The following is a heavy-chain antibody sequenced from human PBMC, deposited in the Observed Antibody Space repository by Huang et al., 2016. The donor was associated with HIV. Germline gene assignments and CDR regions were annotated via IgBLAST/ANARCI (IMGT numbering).Heavy chain of an antibody. D-gene: IGHD3-10*01. Sequence: QLLLQESGPGLVKPSEALALTCAVSGGSIRSSDYHWGWIRQPPGKGLAWIGSIYYTGSTHDSPSLKSRVTIAVDTSKNLFFLNLTSMTAADTAVYYCARHREGPVAYYSGWGSHLNYMDVWGRGRTVVVSS. CDR1: GGSIRSSDYH. CDR3: ARHREGPVAYYSGWGSHLNYMDV. V-gene: IGHV4-39*01. CDR2: IYYTGST. J-gene: IGHJ6*03.